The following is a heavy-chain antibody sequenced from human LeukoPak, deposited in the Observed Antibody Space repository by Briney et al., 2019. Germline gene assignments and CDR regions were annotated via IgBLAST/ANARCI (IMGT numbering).Heavy chain of an antibody. J-gene: IGHJ4*02. CDR2: FAPENGET. Sequence: ASVKVSCKVSGYTLSALSMHWLRQAPGRAPEWMGSFAPENGETIFAQNFQGRLSLTEDTSTDTAHMELTRLGSEDTAVYYCAITRVIGALDNWGQGTLVTVSS. CDR3: AITRVIGALDN. D-gene: IGHD1-26*01. V-gene: IGHV1-24*01. CDR1: GYTLSALS.